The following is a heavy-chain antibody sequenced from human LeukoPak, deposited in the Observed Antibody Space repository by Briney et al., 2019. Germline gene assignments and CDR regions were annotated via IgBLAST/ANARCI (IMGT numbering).Heavy chain of an antibody. CDR1: GFTFSGSA. V-gene: IGHV3-73*01. D-gene: IGHD1-26*01. Sequence: PGGSLRLSCAASGFTFSGSAMHWVRQASGKGLEWVGRIRSKANSYATAYAASVKGRFTISRDDSKNTAYLQMNSLKTEDTAVYYCTSIVGATHYYYYYMDVWGKGTTVTVSS. J-gene: IGHJ6*03. CDR2: IRSKANSYAT. CDR3: TSIVGATHYYYYYMDV.